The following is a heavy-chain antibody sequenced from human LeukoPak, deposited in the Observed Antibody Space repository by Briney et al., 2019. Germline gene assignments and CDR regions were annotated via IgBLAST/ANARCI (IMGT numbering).Heavy chain of an antibody. CDR2: ISAYNGNT. D-gene: IGHD2-2*01. J-gene: IGHJ6*03. V-gene: IGHV1-18*01. Sequence: ASVKVSCKASGYTFTSYGISWVRQAPGQGLEWMGWISAYNGNTNYAQKLQGRVTMTTDTSTSTAYMELRSLRSDDTAVYYCARDGRYCSSTSCYHRYYYYYYMDVWGKGTTVTVSS. CDR3: ARDGRYCSSTSCYHRYYYYYYMDV. CDR1: GYTFTSYG.